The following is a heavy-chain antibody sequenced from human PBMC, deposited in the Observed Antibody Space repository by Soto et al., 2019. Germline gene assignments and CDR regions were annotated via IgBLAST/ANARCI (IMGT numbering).Heavy chain of an antibody. CDR1: GGSISSYY. Sequence: SETLSLTCTVSGGSISSYYWSWIRQPPGKGLEWIGYIYYSGSTNYNPSLKSRVTISVDTSKNQFSLKLSSVTAADTAVYYCARDGYSSSWQTFDYWGQGTLVTVSS. D-gene: IGHD6-13*01. CDR3: ARDGYSSSWQTFDY. V-gene: IGHV4-59*01. J-gene: IGHJ4*02. CDR2: IYYSGST.